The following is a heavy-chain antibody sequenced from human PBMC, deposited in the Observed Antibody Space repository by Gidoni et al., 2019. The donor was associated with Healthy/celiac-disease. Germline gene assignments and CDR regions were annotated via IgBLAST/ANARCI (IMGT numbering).Heavy chain of an antibody. V-gene: IGHV3-48*03. CDR1: GFTFSSYE. CDR2: SSSSGSTI. CDR3: PRGGTVTTYYYYMDV. Sequence: EVQLVESGGGLVQPGGSLRLSCAASGFTFSSYEMNWVRQAPGKGLEWVSYSSSSGSTIYYADSVKGRFTISRDNAKNSLYLQMNSLRAEDTAVYYCPRGGTVTTYYYYMDVWGKGTTVTVSS. J-gene: IGHJ6*03. D-gene: IGHD4-4*01.